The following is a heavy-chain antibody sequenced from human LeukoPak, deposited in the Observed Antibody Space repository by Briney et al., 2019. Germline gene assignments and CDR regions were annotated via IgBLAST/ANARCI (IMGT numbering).Heavy chain of an antibody. CDR2: IYYSGST. V-gene: IGHV4-61*08. D-gene: IGHD5-12*01. CDR1: GGSFSSAGYY. Sequence: SQTLSLTCFVSGGSFSSAGYYWTWLRQPPGKGLEWIGYIYYSGSTNYNPSLKSRVTISVDTSKNQFSLKLSSVTAADTAVYYCATSRGYSGYYYYGMDVWGKGTTVTVSS. CDR3: ATSRGYSGYYYYGMDV. J-gene: IGHJ6*04.